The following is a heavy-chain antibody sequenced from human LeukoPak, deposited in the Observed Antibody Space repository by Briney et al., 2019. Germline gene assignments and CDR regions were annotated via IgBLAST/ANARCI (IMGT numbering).Heavy chain of an antibody. J-gene: IGHJ4*02. D-gene: IGHD6-13*01. Sequence: ASVKVSCKASGGTFSSYAISWVRQAPGHGLEWMGGIIPIFGTANYAQKFQGRVTITADKSTSTAYMELSSLRSEDTAVYYCDFIAAAGRNYFDYWGQGTLVTVSS. V-gene: IGHV1-69*06. CDR3: DFIAAAGRNYFDY. CDR1: GGTFSSYA. CDR2: IIPIFGTA.